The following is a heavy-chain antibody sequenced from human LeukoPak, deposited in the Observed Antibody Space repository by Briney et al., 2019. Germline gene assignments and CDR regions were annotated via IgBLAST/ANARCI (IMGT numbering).Heavy chain of an antibody. Sequence: PGGSLSLSCAASGFTFSSYAMSWVRQAPGKGLEWVSAISGSGGSTYYADSVKGRFTISRDNSKNTLYLQMNSLRAEDTAVYYCAKGGYSYGYAFDYWGQGTLVTVSS. CDR2: ISGSGGST. D-gene: IGHD5-18*01. CDR3: AKGGYSYGYAFDY. CDR1: GFTFSSYA. J-gene: IGHJ4*02. V-gene: IGHV3-23*01.